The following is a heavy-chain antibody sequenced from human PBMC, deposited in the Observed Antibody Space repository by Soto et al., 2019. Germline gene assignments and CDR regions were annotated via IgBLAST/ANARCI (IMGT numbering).Heavy chain of an antibody. CDR3: AKDRWGPLITIFGETTGFDY. J-gene: IGHJ4*02. D-gene: IGHD3-3*01. CDR1: GFTFSSYA. Sequence: GVSLRLSCSASGFTFSSYAMSWVRQAPGKGLEWGSAISGSGGSTYYADSVKGRFTISRDNSKNTLYLQMNSLRTEDTAVYYCAKDRWGPLITIFGETTGFDYWGQGXLVNVSS. CDR2: ISGSGGST. V-gene: IGHV3-23*01.